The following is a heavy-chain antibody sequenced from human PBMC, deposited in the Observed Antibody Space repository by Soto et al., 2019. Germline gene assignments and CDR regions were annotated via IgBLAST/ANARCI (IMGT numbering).Heavy chain of an antibody. CDR1: GGAITAYY. V-gene: IGHV4-4*07. CDR3: ARDEYYDSNNWFDH. D-gene: IGHD3-22*01. CDR2: VYSTGST. J-gene: IGHJ5*02. Sequence: SETLSLTCTVSGGAITAYYWSWIRQPVGEGLQWIGRVYSTGSTNYNPSLRSRVTMSVDTSQNQFFLRLSSVTAADTAVYYCARDEYYDSNNWFDHWGQGILVTVSS.